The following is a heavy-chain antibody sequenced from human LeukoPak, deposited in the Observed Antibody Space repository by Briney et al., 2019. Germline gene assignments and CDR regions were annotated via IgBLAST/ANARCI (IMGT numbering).Heavy chain of an antibody. CDR3: ASSYGDYYFDY. V-gene: IGHV4-59*08. J-gene: IGHJ4*02. D-gene: IGHD4-17*01. CDR2: ISYSGST. CDR1: GGSISSYY. Sequence: SETLSLTCAVSGGSISSYYWSWIRRPPGKGLERIGYISYSGSTNYNPSLKSRVTISVDTSKNQFSLKLSSVTAADTAVYYCASSYGDYYFDYWGQGTLVTVSS.